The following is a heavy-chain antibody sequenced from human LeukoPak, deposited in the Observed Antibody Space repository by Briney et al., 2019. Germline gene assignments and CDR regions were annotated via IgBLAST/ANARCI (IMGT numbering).Heavy chain of an antibody. Sequence: GSLRLSCTAAGFTFGDYAMSWVRQAPGKGLEWVGFIRSMAYGGTTEYAASVKGRFTISRDDSKSIAYLQMNSLKTEDTAVYYCTREAGAGTITIFGVVIYYFDYWGQGTLVTVSS. CDR2: IRSMAYGGTT. V-gene: IGHV3-49*04. CDR3: TREAGAGTITIFGVVIYYFDY. J-gene: IGHJ4*02. CDR1: GFTFGDYA. D-gene: IGHD3-3*01.